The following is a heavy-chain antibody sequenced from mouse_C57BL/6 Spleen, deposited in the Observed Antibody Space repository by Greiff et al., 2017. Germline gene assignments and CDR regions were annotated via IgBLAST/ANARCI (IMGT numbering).Heavy chain of an antibody. V-gene: IGHV7-3*01. CDR1: GFTFTDYY. J-gene: IGHJ3*01. CDR3: ARYGDYEPFFAY. D-gene: IGHD2-4*01. CDR2: IRNKANGYTT. Sequence: EVQRVESGGGLVQPGGSLSLSCAASGFTFTDYYMSWVRQPPGKALEWLGFIRNKANGYTTEYSASVKGRFTISRDNSQSILYLQMNALRAEDSATYYCARYGDYEPFFAYWGQGTLVTVSA.